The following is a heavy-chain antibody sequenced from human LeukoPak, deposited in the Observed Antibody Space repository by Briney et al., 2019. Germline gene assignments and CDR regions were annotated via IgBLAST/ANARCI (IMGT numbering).Heavy chain of an antibody. D-gene: IGHD5-18*01. Sequence: GASVKVSCKASGYTFTGYYMHWVRQAPGQGLEWMGWINPNSGGTNYAQKFQGRVTMTRDTSISTVYMEVNGLRSDDSAVYYCANLMETAYYYHMDVWGKGPTVTVPS. J-gene: IGHJ6*04. CDR3: ANLMETAYYYHMDV. CDR1: GYTFTGYY. V-gene: IGHV1-2*02. CDR2: INPNSGGT.